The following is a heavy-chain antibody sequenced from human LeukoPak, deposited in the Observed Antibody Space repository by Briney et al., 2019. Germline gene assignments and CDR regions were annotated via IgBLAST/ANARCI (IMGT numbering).Heavy chain of an antibody. Sequence: GASVKVSCKASGGTFSSYAISWVRQAPGQGLEWMGGIIPIFGTANYAQRFQGRVTITTDKSTSTAYMELSSLRSEDTAVYYCARAHVLRYFDWLLGGAFDIWGQGTMVTVSS. CDR1: GGTFSSYA. V-gene: IGHV1-69*05. CDR2: IIPIFGTA. D-gene: IGHD3-9*01. CDR3: ARAHVLRYFDWLLGGAFDI. J-gene: IGHJ3*02.